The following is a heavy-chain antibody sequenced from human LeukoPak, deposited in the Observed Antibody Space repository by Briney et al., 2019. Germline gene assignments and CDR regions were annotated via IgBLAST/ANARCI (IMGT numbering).Heavy chain of an antibody. J-gene: IGHJ2*01. Sequence: SETLSLTCTVSGGSISSGGYYWSWIRQPPGKGLEWIGYIYHSGSTYYNPSLKSRVTISVDRSKNQFSLKLSSVTAADTAVYYCARGPRGYWYFDLWGRGTLVTVSS. CDR3: ARGPRGYWYFDL. D-gene: IGHD3-10*01. CDR2: IYHSGST. CDR1: GGSISSGGYY. V-gene: IGHV4-30-2*01.